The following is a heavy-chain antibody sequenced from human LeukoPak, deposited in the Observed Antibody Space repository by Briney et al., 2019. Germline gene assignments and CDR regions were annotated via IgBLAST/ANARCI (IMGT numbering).Heavy chain of an antibody. CDR1: GFTFSSYG. V-gene: IGHV3-30*02. J-gene: IGHJ6*03. D-gene: IGHD3-22*01. CDR3: AKLLWASSGYSSYYYYYMDV. Sequence: QAGGSLRLSCAASGFTFSSYGMHWVRQAPGKGLEWVAFIRYDGSNKYYADSVKGRFTISRDNSKNTLYLQMNSLRAEDTTVYYCAKLLWASSGYSSYYYYYMDVWGKGTTVTVSS. CDR2: IRYDGSNK.